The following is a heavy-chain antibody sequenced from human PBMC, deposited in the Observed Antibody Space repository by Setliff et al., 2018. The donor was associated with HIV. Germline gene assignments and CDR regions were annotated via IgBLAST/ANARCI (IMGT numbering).Heavy chain of an antibody. D-gene: IGHD2-15*01. J-gene: IGHJ3*02. Sequence: PSETLSLTCTVSGGSVSTSSYSWGWIRQPPEKGLEWIGTIYHTGKTYYNSSLNSRVTIAVDTPKDQFSLNLSTVTAADTAVYYCGRVAGYCAPSRCYGYNAFDIWGPGTMVTVSS. CDR3: GRVAGYCAPSRCYGYNAFDI. CDR1: GGSVSTSSYS. CDR2: IYHTGKT. V-gene: IGHV4-39*01.